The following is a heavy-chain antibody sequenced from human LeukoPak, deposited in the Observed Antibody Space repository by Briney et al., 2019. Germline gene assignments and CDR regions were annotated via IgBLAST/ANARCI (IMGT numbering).Heavy chain of an antibody. CDR2: IYYSGGT. CDR1: GGSITTYY. V-gene: IGHV4-59*01. D-gene: IGHD1-7*01. Sequence: TSETLSLTCTVSGGSITTYYWSWIRQPPGKGLEWIGYIYYSGGTTYNPSLKSRVTISVDTSKNQLSLRLTSVTAADTAMYYCAKNKSWNYDSFDIWGQGTMVTVSS. J-gene: IGHJ3*02. CDR3: AKNKSWNYDSFDI.